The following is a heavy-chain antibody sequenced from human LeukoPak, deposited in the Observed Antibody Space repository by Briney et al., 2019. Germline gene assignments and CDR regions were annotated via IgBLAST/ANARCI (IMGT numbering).Heavy chain of an antibody. CDR2: ISYDGSNK. CDR3: AKGHYALDLDYGMDV. J-gene: IGHJ6*02. V-gene: IGHV3-30*18. Sequence: GGSLRLSCAASGFTFNSYGMHWVRQAPGKGLEWVAVISYDGSNKYYADSVKGRFTISRDNSKNTLYLQMNSLRAEDTAVYYCAKGHYALDLDYGMDVWGQGTTVTVSS. CDR1: GFTFNSYG. D-gene: IGHD3/OR15-3a*01.